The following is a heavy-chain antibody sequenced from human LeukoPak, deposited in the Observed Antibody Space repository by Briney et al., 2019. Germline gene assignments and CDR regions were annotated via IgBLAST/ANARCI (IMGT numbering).Heavy chain of an antibody. CDR3: ARAMGAIDY. CDR2: IYYSGST. CDR1: GGSINSSSYY. D-gene: IGHD1-26*01. Sequence: PSETVSLTCTVYGGSINSSSYYWRCIRQPPGKGLERIGSIYYSGSTYYNPSRKSRATISVDTSKNQFSLKLSSVTAADAAVYYCARAMGAIDYWGQGTLVTVS. J-gene: IGHJ4*02. V-gene: IGHV4-39*01.